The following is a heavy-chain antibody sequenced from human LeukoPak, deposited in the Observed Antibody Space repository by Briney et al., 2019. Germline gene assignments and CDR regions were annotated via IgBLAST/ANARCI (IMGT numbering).Heavy chain of an antibody. D-gene: IGHD3-22*01. Sequence: PGGSLRLSCAASGFTFSSYAMSWVRQAPGKGLEWVSAISGSGGSTYYADSVKGRFTISRDNSKNTLYLQMSSLRAEDTAVYYCAKDAPNYYDSSGPFEYWGQGTLVTVSS. CDR1: GFTFSSYA. CDR3: AKDAPNYYDSSGPFEY. J-gene: IGHJ4*02. V-gene: IGHV3-23*01. CDR2: ISGSGGST.